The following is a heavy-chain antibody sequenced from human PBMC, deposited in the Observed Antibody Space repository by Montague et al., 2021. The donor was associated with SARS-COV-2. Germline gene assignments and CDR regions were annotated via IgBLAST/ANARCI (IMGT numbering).Heavy chain of an antibody. CDR3: ARSGGGYTASYYLEAYDYGIDF. CDR2: INLSGST. D-gene: IGHD1-26*01. J-gene: IGHJ6*02. Sequence: SETLSLTCTVYGGTFSGYYWSWIRQPQGKGLEWIGEINLSGSTNYNPSLKSRVTISVDTSKNHFSLKLSSVTAADTAVYYCARSGGGYTASYYLEAYDYGIDFWGHGTPVTVSS. V-gene: IGHV4-34*01. CDR1: GGTFSGYY.